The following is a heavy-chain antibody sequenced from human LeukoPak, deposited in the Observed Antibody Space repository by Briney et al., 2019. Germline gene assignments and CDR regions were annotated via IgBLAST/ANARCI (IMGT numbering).Heavy chain of an antibody. Sequence: PGGSLRLSCAASGFTFISYGMHWVRQAPGKGLEWVAVISYDGSNKYYADSVKGRFTISRDNSKNTLYLQMNSLRAEDTAVYYCAKDAPLNYYRDRADDSDAFDIWGQGTMVTVSS. CDR3: AKDAPLNYYRDRADDSDAFDI. J-gene: IGHJ3*02. D-gene: IGHD3-10*01. CDR1: GFTFISYG. CDR2: ISYDGSNK. V-gene: IGHV3-30*18.